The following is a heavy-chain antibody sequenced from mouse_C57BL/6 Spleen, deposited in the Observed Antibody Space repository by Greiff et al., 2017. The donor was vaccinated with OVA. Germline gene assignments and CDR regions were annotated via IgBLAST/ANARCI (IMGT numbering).Heavy chain of an antibody. CDR1: GFSLTSYG. V-gene: IGHV2-5*01. J-gene: IGHJ3*01. Sequence: VMLVESGPGLVQPSQSLSITCSVSGFSLTSYGVHWVRQSPGKGLEWLGVIWSGGSADYNAASMSRLSITKANSRNQVFFKINSLHAADTAIYYCAKNVEDDYAFAYWGQGTLVTVSA. CDR3: AKNVEDDYAFAY. CDR2: IWSGGSA. D-gene: IGHD2-4*01.